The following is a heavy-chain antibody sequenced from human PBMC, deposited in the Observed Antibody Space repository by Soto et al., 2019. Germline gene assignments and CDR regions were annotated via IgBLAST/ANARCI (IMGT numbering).Heavy chain of an antibody. CDR3: GTYGSGSYFQHKIDY. CDR1: GGSFSGYY. D-gene: IGHD3-10*01. V-gene: IGHV4-34*01. CDR2: VNHSGST. J-gene: IGHJ4*02. Sequence: SETLSLTCAVYGGSFSGYYWSWIRQPPGKGLEWIGEVNHSGSTNYNPSLKSRVTISVDTSKNQFSLKLSSVTAEDTAVYYCGTYGSGSYFQHKIDYWGQGTLVTVSS.